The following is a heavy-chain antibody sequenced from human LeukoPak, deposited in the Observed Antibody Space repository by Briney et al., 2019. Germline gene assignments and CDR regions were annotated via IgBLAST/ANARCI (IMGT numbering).Heavy chain of an antibody. D-gene: IGHD5-24*01. CDR1: GGTFSSYA. CDR3: AREMATRPTFDC. V-gene: IGHV1-69*05. J-gene: IGHJ4*02. CDR2: IIPIFGTA. Sequence: SVKVSCKASGGTFSSYAISWVRRAPGQGLEWMGRIIPIFGTANYAQKFQGRVTITTDESTSTAYMELSSLRSEDTAVYYCAREMATRPTFDCWGQGTLVTVSS.